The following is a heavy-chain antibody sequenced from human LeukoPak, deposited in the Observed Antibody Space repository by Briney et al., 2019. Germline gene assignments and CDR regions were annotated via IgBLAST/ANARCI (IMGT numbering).Heavy chain of an antibody. J-gene: IGHJ4*02. CDR2: IYYSGST. Sequence: PSGTLSLTCTVSGGSISSYYWSWIRQPPGKGLEWIGYIYYSGSTNYNPSLKSRVTISVDTSKNQFSLNLSSVTAADTAVYYCARGGGYSGYDFGYWGQGTLVTVSS. CDR3: ARGGGYSGYDFGY. V-gene: IGHV4-59*01. CDR1: GGSISSYY. D-gene: IGHD5-12*01.